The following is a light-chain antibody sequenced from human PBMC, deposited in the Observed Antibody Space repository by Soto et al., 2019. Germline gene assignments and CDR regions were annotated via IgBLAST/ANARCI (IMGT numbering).Light chain of an antibody. V-gene: IGKV3-11*01. CDR3: QPRSSWPRT. CDR2: DAS. J-gene: IGKJ1*01. CDR1: QSVSSY. Sequence: IVLTQSPATLSLSPGERATLSCRASQSVSSYLAWYQQKPGQVPRLVIYDASNRATGIPGRFSGSGSGTDFTLTISSLEPEDFGVYYCQPRSSWPRTFGQGTKVEIK.